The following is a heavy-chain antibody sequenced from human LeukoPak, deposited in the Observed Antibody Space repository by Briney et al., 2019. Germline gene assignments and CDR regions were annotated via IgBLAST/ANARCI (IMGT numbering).Heavy chain of an antibody. CDR2: ISHDSRDK. V-gene: IGHV3-30*03. CDR1: GFNLGYYG. CDR3: AREGHFDWLFGFGP. J-gene: IGHJ5*02. Sequence: PGGSLRLSCAASGFNLGYYGMHCVRQAPGKGMGWVAIISHDSRDKFYTDSVKDRFTISRDNSRTKLYLQMNTLRPDDPALYYCAREGHFDWLFGFGPWGQGTVVTVCS. D-gene: IGHD3-9*01.